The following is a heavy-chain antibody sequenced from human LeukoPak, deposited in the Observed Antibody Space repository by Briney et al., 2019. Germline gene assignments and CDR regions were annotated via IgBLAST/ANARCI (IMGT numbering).Heavy chain of an antibody. CDR1: GGSINSYY. D-gene: IGHD2-2*01. J-gene: IGHJ5*02. V-gene: IGHV4-59*01. CDR3: AREDQLLTGWFDP. CDR2: IYYSGSI. Sequence: SETLSLTCTVSGGSINSYYWSWIRQPPGKGLEWIGYIYYSGSINYNPSPKSRVTISVDTSKNQFSLKLSSVTAADTAVYYCAREDQLLTGWFDPWGQGTLVTVSS.